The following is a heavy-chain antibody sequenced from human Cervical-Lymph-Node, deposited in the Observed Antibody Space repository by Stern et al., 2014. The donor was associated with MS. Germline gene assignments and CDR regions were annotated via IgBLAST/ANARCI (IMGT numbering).Heavy chain of an antibody. J-gene: IGHJ4*02. CDR1: GFTFSSYG. V-gene: IGHV3-30*03. CDR2: ISYDGNHK. CDR3: ARDYEDTSMLFDH. Sequence: QVQLVQSGGAVVQPGRSLRLSCAASGFTFSSYGMHWVRQAPGKGLEWVTVISYDGNHKYYAASVKGLFTISRDNSKNTLHLQMNSVTPDDTAIYYCARDYEDTSMLFDHWGQGTLVTVSS. D-gene: IGHD2-8*01.